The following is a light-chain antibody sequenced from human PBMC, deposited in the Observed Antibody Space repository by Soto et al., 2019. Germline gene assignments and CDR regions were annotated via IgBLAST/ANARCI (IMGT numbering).Light chain of an antibody. CDR1: SSDVGSYNL. J-gene: IGLJ2*01. V-gene: IGLV2-23*01. Sequence: QSALTQPASVSGSPGQSITISCTGTSSDVGSYNLVSWYQHHPGKAPKLIIYEGMKRPSGVSDRFSGSKSGNTASLTISGLQAEDEADYYCCSYVPANTNVVFGGGTKLTVL. CDR2: EGM. CDR3: CSYVPANTNVV.